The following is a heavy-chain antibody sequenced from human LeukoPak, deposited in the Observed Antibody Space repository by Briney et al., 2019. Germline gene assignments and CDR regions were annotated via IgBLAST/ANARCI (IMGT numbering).Heavy chain of an antibody. J-gene: IGHJ3*02. V-gene: IGHV3-21*01. CDR3: ARAAARGPFDI. Sequence: GGSLRLSCAASGFPFSSYSMNWVRQAPGKGLEWVSSISSSSSYIYYADSVKGRFAISRDNAKNSLYLQMNSLRAEDTAVYYCARAAARGPFDIWGQGTTVTVSS. CDR1: GFPFSSYS. CDR2: ISSSSSYI. D-gene: IGHD2-15*01.